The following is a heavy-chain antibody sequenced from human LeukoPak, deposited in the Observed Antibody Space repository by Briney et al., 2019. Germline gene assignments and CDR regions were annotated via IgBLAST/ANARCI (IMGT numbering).Heavy chain of an antibody. CDR1: GGSFSGYY. D-gene: IGHD6-19*01. CDR3: ASSKPLPNAVAGNRIYYYYMDV. Sequence: SETLSLTCAVFGGSFSGYYWSWIRQPPGKGLEWIGEINHSGSTIYNPSFKSRVTISVDTSKNQVSLKLSSVTAADTAVYYCASSKPLPNAVAGNRIYYYYMDVWGKGTTVTISS. CDR2: INHSGST. V-gene: IGHV4-34*01. J-gene: IGHJ6*03.